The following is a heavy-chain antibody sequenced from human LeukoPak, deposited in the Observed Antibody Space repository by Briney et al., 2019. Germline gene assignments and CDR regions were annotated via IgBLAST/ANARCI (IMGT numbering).Heavy chain of an antibody. CDR3: ARAYVIVVPRYYFDY. V-gene: IGHV1-46*01. CDR1: GYTFTSYY. J-gene: IGHJ4*02. CDR2: INPSGGST. D-gene: IGHD2-21*01. Sequence: ASVKVSCKASGYTFTSYYMHWVRQAPGQGLEWMGIINPSGGSTSYAQKFQGRVTMTRDTSTSTVYMELSSLRSEDTAVYYYARAYVIVVPRYYFDYWGQGTLVTVSS.